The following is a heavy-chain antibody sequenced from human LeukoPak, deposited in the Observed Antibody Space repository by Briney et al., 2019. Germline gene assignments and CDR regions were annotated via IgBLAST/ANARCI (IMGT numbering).Heavy chain of an antibody. CDR2: IIPIFGTA. D-gene: IGHD2-15*01. CDR1: GGTFSTSA. Sequence: SVKVSCKASGGTFSTSAISWVRQAPGQGLEWMGGIIPIFGTANYAQKFQGRGTITTDESTSTAYMELSSLRSEDTAVYYCARGVLGYPDYWGEGTLGTVS. V-gene: IGHV1-69*05. J-gene: IGHJ4*02. CDR3: ARGVLGYPDY.